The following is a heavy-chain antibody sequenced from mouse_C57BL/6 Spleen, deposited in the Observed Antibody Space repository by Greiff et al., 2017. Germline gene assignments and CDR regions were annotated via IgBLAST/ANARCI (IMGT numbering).Heavy chain of an antibody. CDR1: GYSFTDYN. CDR3: AKQDYGNYPYY. Sequence: VQLKESGPELVTPGASVKISCKASGYSFTDYNMNWVKQSNGKSLEWIGVINPNYGTTSSNQKFKGKATLTVDQSSSTAYMQLNSLTSEDSAVYYCAKQDYGNYPYYWGQGTTLTVSS. J-gene: IGHJ2*01. V-gene: IGHV1-39*01. CDR2: INPNYGTT. D-gene: IGHD2-1*01.